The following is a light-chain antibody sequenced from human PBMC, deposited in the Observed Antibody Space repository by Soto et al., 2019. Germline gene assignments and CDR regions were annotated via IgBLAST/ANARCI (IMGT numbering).Light chain of an antibody. V-gene: IGKV3-20*01. Sequence: EIVLTQSPGTLSLSQGERATLSCRASQSVSSSYLAWYQQKPGQAPRLLIYGASSRATGIPDRFSGSGSGTDFTLTISRLEPEDFAVYYCQQYNNWPPAWTFGQGTMVDIK. CDR2: GAS. CDR3: QQYNNWPPAWT. CDR1: QSVSSSY. J-gene: IGKJ1*01.